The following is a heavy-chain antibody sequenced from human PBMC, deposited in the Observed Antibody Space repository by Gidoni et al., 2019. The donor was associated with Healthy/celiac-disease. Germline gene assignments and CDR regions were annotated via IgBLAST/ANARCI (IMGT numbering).Heavy chain of an antibody. Sequence: QVQLVQSGAEVKKPGASVQVSCKASGYTFTSYDLNWVRQATGQGLEWMGWMNPNSGNTGYAQKFQGRVTMTRNTSISTAYMELSSMRSEDTAVYYCARAKYYYDSSGYYALGFDYWGQGTLVTVSS. V-gene: IGHV1-8*01. CDR2: MNPNSGNT. D-gene: IGHD3-22*01. CDR1: GYTFTSYD. CDR3: ARAKYYYDSSGYYALGFDY. J-gene: IGHJ4*02.